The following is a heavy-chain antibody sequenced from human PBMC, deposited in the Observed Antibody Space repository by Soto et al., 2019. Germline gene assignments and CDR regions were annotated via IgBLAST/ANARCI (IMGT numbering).Heavy chain of an antibody. D-gene: IGHD3-22*01. CDR2: INPKSGGT. J-gene: IGHJ4*01. Sequence: ALVKVSCKAYEYTFTAYYMHLVRQAPGQGLEWMGWINPKSGGTNYAQKFQGRVTLTSDTSISTAYLELSSLRSDDTAVYYCATLYYFDSSGYGDYFDYWGQGTLVTVSS. CDR3: ATLYYFDSSGYGDYFDY. CDR1: EYTFTAYY. V-gene: IGHV1-2*02.